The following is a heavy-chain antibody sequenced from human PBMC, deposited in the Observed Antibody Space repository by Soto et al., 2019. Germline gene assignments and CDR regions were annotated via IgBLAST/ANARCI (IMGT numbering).Heavy chain of an antibody. CDR3: ASLRGDCSSTSCPNWFDP. V-gene: IGHV4-39*01. CDR2: IYYRGNT. J-gene: IGHJ5*02. D-gene: IGHD2-2*01. CDR1: GGSISSTSSY. Sequence: PSETLSLTCTVSGGSISSTSSYWGWIRQPPGKELEWIGSIYYRGNTYYNPSLNSRVTISVDTSKNQFSLRLSPVTAADTAVYYCASLRGDCSSTSCPNWFDPWGQGTLVTVSS.